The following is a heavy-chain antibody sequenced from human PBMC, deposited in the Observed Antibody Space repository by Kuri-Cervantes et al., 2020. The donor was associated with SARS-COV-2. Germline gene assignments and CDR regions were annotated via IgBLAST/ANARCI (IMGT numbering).Heavy chain of an antibody. CDR2: ISSSSSYI. D-gene: IGHD6-19*01. J-gene: IGHJ4*02. CDR3: AKGSSQWLGPIDY. Sequence: GESLKISCAASGFTFSSYSMNWVRQAPGKGLEWVSSISSSSSYIYYADSVKGRFTISRDNAKNSLYLQMNSLRPEDMALYYCAKGSSQWLGPIDYWGQGTLVTVSS. V-gene: IGHV3-21*04. CDR1: GFTFSSYS.